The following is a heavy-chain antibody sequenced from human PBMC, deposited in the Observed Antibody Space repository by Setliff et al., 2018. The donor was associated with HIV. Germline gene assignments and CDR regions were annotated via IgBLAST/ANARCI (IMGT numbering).Heavy chain of an antibody. J-gene: IGHJ3*02. CDR1: GGSISSSNW. Sequence: PSETLSLTCAVSGGSISSSNWWSWVRQPPGKGLEWIGEIYHSGSTNYNPSLKSRVTISIDKSKNQFSLKVNSVTAADTAVYYCARASEGYTYGYGFDIWGQGTMVT. CDR3: ARASEGYTYGYGFDI. CDR2: IYHSGST. D-gene: IGHD5-18*01. V-gene: IGHV4-4*02.